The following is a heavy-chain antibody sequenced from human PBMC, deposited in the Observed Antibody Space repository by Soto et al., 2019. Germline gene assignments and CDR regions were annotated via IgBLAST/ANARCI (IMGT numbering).Heavy chain of an antibody. CDR3: AKDKRVAGCDY. CDR2: SRGSGGST. J-gene: IGHJ4*02. D-gene: IGHD6-19*01. CDR1: GFTFSGYA. Sequence: GGSQGLPWAASGFTFSGYAMSWIRQVSGKGLEWVSASRGSGGSTCYADTVKGRVTISRDNSKNTLYLQMNSLRAEDTAVYYCAKDKRVAGCDYWGQGTLVTVSS. V-gene: IGHV3-23*01.